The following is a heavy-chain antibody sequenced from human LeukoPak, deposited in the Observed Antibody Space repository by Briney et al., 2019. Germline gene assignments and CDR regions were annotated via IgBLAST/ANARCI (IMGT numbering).Heavy chain of an antibody. CDR2: INPNSGGT. D-gene: IGHD4-11*01. CDR3: AVSDYSNYVRAMDV. CDR1: GYTFTGYY. J-gene: IGHJ6*03. Sequence: ASVKVSCKASGYTFTGYYMHWVRQAPGQGLEWMGWINPNSGGTNYAQKFQGRVTMTRDTSISTAYMELSRLRSDDTAVYYCAVSDYSNYVRAMDVWGKGTTVTVSS. V-gene: IGHV1-2*02.